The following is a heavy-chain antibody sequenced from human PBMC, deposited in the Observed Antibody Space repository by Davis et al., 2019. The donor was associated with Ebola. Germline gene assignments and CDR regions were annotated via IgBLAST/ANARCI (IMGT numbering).Heavy chain of an antibody. J-gene: IGHJ4*02. D-gene: IGHD3-16*01. V-gene: IGHV4-59*01. CDR1: GGSISSYY. CDR2: IYYSGST. CDR3: ARAVSPILPWDY. Sequence: SETLSLTCTVSGGSISSYYWSWIRQPPGKGLEWIGYIYYSGSTNYNPSLKRRVTISVDTSKNQFSLKLSSVTAADTAVYYCARAVSPILPWDYWGQGTLVTVSS.